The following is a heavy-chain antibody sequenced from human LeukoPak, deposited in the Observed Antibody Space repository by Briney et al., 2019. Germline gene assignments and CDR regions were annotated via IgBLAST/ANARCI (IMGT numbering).Heavy chain of an antibody. V-gene: IGHV3-23*01. J-gene: IGHJ4*02. CDR1: GFTFRSDW. D-gene: IGHD2-15*01. CDR2: ISNNGGYT. CDR3: AKQLGYRSDGSCYFPY. Sequence: GGSLRLSCAASGFTFRSDWMSWVRQAPGKGLEWVSAISNNGGYTYYADSVQGRFTISRDNSKSTLCLQMNSLRAEDTAVYYCAKQLGYRSDGSCYFPYWGQGTLVTVSS.